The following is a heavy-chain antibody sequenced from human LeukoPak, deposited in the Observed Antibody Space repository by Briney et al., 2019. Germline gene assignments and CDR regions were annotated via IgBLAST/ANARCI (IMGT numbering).Heavy chain of an antibody. D-gene: IGHD4-17*01. CDR1: GFTFSTHS. J-gene: IGHJ4*02. CDR2: ISSSSSVI. CDR3: ARGVYADPFDY. V-gene: IGHV3-48*01. Sequence: GGSLRLSCAASGFTFSTHSMNWVRQAPGKGLEWVSYISSSSSVIYYADSVEGRFTISRDNAKNSLDLRMNSLRAEDTAVYYCARGVYADPFDYWGQGTLVIVSS.